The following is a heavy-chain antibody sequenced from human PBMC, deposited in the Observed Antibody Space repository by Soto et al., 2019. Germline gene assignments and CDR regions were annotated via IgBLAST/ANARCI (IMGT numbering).Heavy chain of an antibody. Sequence: ASVKVSCKASGYTFTGYYMHWVRQAPGQGLEWMGWINPNSGGTNYAQKFQGWVTMTRDTSISTAYMELSRLRSDDTAVYYCARTSGEYVVFDWFDPWGKGTLVTVAS. CDR3: ARTSGEYVVFDWFDP. CDR1: GYTFTGYY. CDR2: INPNSGGT. V-gene: IGHV1-2*04. D-gene: IGHD4-17*01. J-gene: IGHJ5*02.